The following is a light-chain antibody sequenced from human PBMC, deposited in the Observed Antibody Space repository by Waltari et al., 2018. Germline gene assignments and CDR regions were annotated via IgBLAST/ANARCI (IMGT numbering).Light chain of an antibody. CDR3: QTWDSGSVI. CDR1: TLGDRP. Sequence: SYDLTQPPSVSVSPGQPATITCSGDTLGDRPVSWYQQKPGPSPVVLLYQSDKRPSGIPERISGSNSGNTATLTIGGTQSVDEADYYCQTWDSGSVIFGGGTKLTVL. J-gene: IGLJ2*01. V-gene: IGLV3-1*01. CDR2: QSD.